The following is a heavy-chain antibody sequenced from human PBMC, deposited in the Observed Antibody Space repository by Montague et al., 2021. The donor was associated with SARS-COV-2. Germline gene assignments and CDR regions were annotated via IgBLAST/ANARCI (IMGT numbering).Heavy chain of an antibody. D-gene: IGHD3-10*01. V-gene: IGHV4-34*01. CDR2: INQSGRT. J-gene: IGHJ4*02. Sequence: SETLSLTCAVYGGSFGGHYWSWIRQPPEKGLEWIGEINQSGRTNNNPSLKSRVIISVDTSKNQFSLKLSSVTAADTAVYYCARRRSSVWGVTVSVELDYWGQGILVIVSS. CDR1: GGSFGGHY. CDR3: ARRRSSVWGVTVSVELDY.